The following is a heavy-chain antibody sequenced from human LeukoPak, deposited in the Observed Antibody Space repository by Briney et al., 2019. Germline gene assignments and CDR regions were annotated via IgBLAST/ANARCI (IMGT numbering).Heavy chain of an antibody. V-gene: IGHV3-11*04. J-gene: IGHJ4*02. Sequence: GGSLRLSCAVSGFTFTDTYMTWIRQAPGKGLESLSYISPSGTDISYADSVKGRFTISRDNAKNSLYLQMNSLRAEDTAVYYCARREGGFYSWGIAYWGQGTLVTVSS. CDR2: ISPSGTDI. D-gene: IGHD1-26*01. CDR3: ARREGGFYSWGIAY. CDR1: GFTFTDTY.